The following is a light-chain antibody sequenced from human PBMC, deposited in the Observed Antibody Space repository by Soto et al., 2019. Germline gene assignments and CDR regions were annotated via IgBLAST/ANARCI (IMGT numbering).Light chain of an antibody. J-gene: IGKJ1*01. CDR2: SAS. CDR3: HHFGSLPET. V-gene: IGKV3-20*01. Sequence: EIVLAQSPPTLSLSPGERVTLSCRASQSVASSYLAWYQQKPGRAPRLLFYSASSRATGIPDRFSGSGSGTDFTLTISRLEPEDFAVYYCHHFGSLPETFGQGTNVE. CDR1: QSVASSY.